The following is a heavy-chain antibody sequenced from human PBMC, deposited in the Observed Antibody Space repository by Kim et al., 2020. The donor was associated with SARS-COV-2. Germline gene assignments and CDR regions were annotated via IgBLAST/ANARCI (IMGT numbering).Heavy chain of an antibody. J-gene: IGHJ3*02. D-gene: IGHD6-6*01. CDR3: ARDRGGSSLSGAFDI. V-gene: IGHV1-69*04. Sequence: QKFQGRVPMTADKSTSTAYLELSSLRSEDTAVYYCARDRGGSSLSGAFDIWGQGTMVTVSS.